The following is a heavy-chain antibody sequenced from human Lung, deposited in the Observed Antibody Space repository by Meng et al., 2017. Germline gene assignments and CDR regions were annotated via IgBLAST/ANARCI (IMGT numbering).Heavy chain of an antibody. D-gene: IGHD2-15*01. J-gene: IGHJ4*02. CDR3: ASYCRGTSCATY. V-gene: IGHV1-2*06. CDR1: GYTFTGSY. Sequence: QGQLVQAGAEVKKPGASVKVSCKASGYTFTGSYMHWGRQAPGQGLEWMGRVNPNNGGTNYAQKFQGRVTMTRDTSISTAYLELSRLTSDDTAVYYCASYCRGTSCATYWGQGSLVTVSS. CDR2: VNPNNGGT.